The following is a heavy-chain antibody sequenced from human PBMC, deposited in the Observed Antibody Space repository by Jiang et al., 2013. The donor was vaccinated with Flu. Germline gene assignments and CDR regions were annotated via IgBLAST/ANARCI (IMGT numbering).Heavy chain of an antibody. J-gene: IGHJ1*01. Sequence: SFSMNWVRQAPGKGLEWVSYISSSGGTKYYADSVKGRFTISRDNAKNSLYLHMSSLRAEDTAVFYCARDHVDYGDAIRYFQHWGQGTLVTVSS. CDR2: ISSSGGTK. V-gene: IGHV3-48*01. D-gene: IGHD4-17*01. CDR1: SFS. CDR3: ARDHVDYGDAIRYFQH.